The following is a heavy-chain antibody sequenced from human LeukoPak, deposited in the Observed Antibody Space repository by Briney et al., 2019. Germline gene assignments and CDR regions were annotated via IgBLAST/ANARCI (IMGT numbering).Heavy chain of an antibody. D-gene: IGHD1-26*01. V-gene: IGHV7-4-1*02. CDR3: ARGSGSPPYFEY. J-gene: IGHJ4*02. CDR1: GYTFTSYA. CDR2: INTNTGNP. Sequence: GASVKISCKTSGYTFTSYAMHWVRQAPGQGLEWLGWINTNTGNPTYAQGFTGRFVFSLDTSVSTASLQISSLNAEDTGVFYCARGSGSPPYFEYWGQGTLVTVSS.